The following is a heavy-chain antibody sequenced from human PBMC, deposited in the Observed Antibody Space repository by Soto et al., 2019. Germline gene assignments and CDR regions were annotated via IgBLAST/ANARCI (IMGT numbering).Heavy chain of an antibody. V-gene: IGHV3-23*01. D-gene: IGHD6-6*01. J-gene: IGHJ4*02. Sequence: LSYADSGFTLSSCVMSWVRQAPGKGLEGVSGIDVGGGGTYYADSVKGRFTISRDNSKNTLYLQMNSLGADDTAVYYCAKGPEQLVHGVFDYWGQGTLVTVSS. CDR3: AKGPEQLVHGVFDY. CDR1: GFTLSSCV. CDR2: IDVGGGGT.